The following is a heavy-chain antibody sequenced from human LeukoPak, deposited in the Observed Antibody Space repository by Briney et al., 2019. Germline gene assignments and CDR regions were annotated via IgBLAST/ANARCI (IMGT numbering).Heavy chain of an antibody. V-gene: IGHV1-69*05. CDR1: GGTFSSYA. Sequence: SVKVSCKASGGTFSSYAISWVRQAPGQGLEWMGGIIPIFGTANYAQKFQGRVTITTDESTSTAYMELSSLRSEDTAVYYCARSPEVGTRRDFDYWGQGTLVTVSS. D-gene: IGHD1-26*01. CDR2: IIPIFGTA. CDR3: ARSPEVGTRRDFDY. J-gene: IGHJ4*02.